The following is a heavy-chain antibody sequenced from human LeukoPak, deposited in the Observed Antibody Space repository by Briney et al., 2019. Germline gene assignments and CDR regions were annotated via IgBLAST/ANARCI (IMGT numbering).Heavy chain of an antibody. CDR3: TTEIRGGYFLGTSNNFDY. D-gene: IGHD5-12*01. V-gene: IGHV3-15*01. CDR2: IKSKTDGGTT. J-gene: IGHJ4*02. Sequence: AGGSLRLSCAASGFTFSNAWMSWVRQAPGKGLEWVGRIKSKTDGGTTDYAAPVKGRFTISRDDSKNTLYLQMNSLKTEDTAVYYCTTEIRGGYFLGTSNNFDYWGQGTLVTVSS. CDR1: GFTFSNAW.